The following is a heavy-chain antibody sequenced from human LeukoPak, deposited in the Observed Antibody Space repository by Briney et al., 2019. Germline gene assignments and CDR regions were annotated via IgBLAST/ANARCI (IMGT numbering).Heavy chain of an antibody. V-gene: IGHV1-69*05. CDR2: IIPIFGTA. J-gene: IGHJ6*03. CDR1: GGTFSSYA. CDR3: AAMVRGVITLYYYYYYMDV. Sequence: SVKVSCKASGGTFSSYAISWVRQAPGQGLGWMGGIIPIFGTANYAQKFQGRVTITTDESTSTAYMELSSLRSEDTAVYYCAAMVRGVITLYYYYYYMDVWGKGTTVTVSS. D-gene: IGHD3-10*01.